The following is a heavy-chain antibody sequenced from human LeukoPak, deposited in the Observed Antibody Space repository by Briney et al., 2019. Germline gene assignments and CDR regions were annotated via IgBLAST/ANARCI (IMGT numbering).Heavy chain of an antibody. CDR1: GFSFRNYA. V-gene: IGHV3-23*01. Sequence: GGSLRLSCAASGFSFRNYAMSWVRQAPGKGLEWVSTVTSSADATHYADSVKGRFTISRDNSKNTLYLQMNSPRVDDTAMYYCAKERGRSWLLPDWYFDVWGRGTLVSVSS. CDR2: VTSSADAT. J-gene: IGHJ2*01. D-gene: IGHD3-22*01. CDR3: AKERGRSWLLPDWYFDV.